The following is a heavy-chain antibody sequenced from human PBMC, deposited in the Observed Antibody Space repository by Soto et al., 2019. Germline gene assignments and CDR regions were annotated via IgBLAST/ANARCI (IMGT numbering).Heavy chain of an antibody. CDR2: ISGSGGST. CDR1: GFTFSSYA. D-gene: IGHD3-3*01. V-gene: IGHV3-23*01. J-gene: IGHJ5*02. CDR3: AKGQAIFGVVTLNWFAP. Sequence: EVQLLESGGGLVQPGGSLRLSCAASGFTFSSYAMSWVRQAPGKGLEWVSAISGSGGSTYYADSVKGRFTISRDNSKNTLYLQMNSLRAEDTAVYYCAKGQAIFGVVTLNWFAPWGQGTLVTVSS.